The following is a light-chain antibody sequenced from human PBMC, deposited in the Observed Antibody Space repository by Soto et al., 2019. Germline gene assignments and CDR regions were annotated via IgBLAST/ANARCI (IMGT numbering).Light chain of an antibody. CDR3: AEWDVSLVV. Sequence: QSVLTQPPSASGTPGQRVTISCSGSSSNIGTNTVIWYQQLPGAAPQLLIYSDNQRPSGVPDRFSGSKSGTSASLAISGLQSEDEADYYCAEWDVSLVVFGGGTKVTVL. CDR1: SSNIGTNT. CDR2: SDN. V-gene: IGLV1-44*01. J-gene: IGLJ2*01.